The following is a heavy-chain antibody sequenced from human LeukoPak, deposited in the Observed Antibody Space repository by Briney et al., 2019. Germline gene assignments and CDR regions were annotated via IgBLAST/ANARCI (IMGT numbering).Heavy chain of an antibody. CDR2: ISAYNGNT. D-gene: IGHD3-3*01. Sequence: ASVKVSCKASGYTFTSYGISWVRQAPGQGLEWMGWISAYNGNTNYAQKLQGRVTMTGDTSTSTVYMELSSLRSEDTAVYYCAREILEWSTNWFDPWGQGTLVTVSS. V-gene: IGHV1-18*01. J-gene: IGHJ5*02. CDR3: AREILEWSTNWFDP. CDR1: GYTFTSYG.